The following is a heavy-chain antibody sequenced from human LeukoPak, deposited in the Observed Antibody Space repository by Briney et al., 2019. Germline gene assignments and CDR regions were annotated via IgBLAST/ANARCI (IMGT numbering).Heavy chain of an antibody. V-gene: IGHV1-2*02. CDR2: INPNSGGT. Sequence: ASVKVSCKASGYTFTGYYMHWVRRAPGQGLEWMGWINPNSGGTNYAQKFQGRVTMTRDTSISTAYMELSRLRSDDTAVYYCARGGDLAYCGGDCYSAFGYWGQGTLVTVSS. CDR1: GYTFTGYY. D-gene: IGHD2-21*02. J-gene: IGHJ4*02. CDR3: ARGGDLAYCGGDCYSAFGY.